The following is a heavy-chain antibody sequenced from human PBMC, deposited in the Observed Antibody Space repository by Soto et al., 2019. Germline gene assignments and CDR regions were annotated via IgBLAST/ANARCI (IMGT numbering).Heavy chain of an antibody. D-gene: IGHD3-10*01. Sequence: PSETLSLTCTVSGGSISSYYWSWIRQPPGKGLEWIGYIYYSGSTNYNPSLKSRVTISVDTSKNQFSLKLSSVTAADTAVYYCARDSRKVRGVIPHNWFDPWGQGTLVTVSS. J-gene: IGHJ5*02. CDR3: ARDSRKVRGVIPHNWFDP. CDR1: GGSISSYY. V-gene: IGHV4-59*01. CDR2: IYYSGST.